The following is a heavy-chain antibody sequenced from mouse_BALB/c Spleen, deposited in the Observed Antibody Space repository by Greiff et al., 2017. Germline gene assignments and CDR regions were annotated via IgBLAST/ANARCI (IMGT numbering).Heavy chain of an antibody. CDR2: INSNGGST. D-gene: IGHD1-1*01. CDR3: ARVDYGSSGYAMDY. V-gene: IGHV5-6-3*01. J-gene: IGHJ4*01. Sequence: EVQLVESGGGLVQPGGSLKLSCAASGFTFSSYGMSWVRQTPDKRLELVATINSNGGSTYYPDSVKGRFTISRDNAKNTLYLQMSSLKSEDTAMYYCARVDYGSSGYAMDYWGQGTSVTVSS. CDR1: GFTFSSYG.